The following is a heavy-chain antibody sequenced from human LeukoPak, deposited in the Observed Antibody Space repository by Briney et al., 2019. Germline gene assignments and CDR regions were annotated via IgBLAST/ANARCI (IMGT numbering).Heavy chain of an antibody. CDR3: ARAVTEYSSSSVDP. CDR2: INHSGST. D-gene: IGHD6-6*01. Sequence: SETLSLTCAVYGGSFSGYYWSWIRQPPGKGLEWIGEINHSGSTNYNPSLKSRVTKSVDTSKNQFSLKLSSVTAADTAVYYCARAVTEYSSSSVDPWGQGTLVTVSS. CDR1: GGSFSGYY. V-gene: IGHV4-34*01. J-gene: IGHJ5*02.